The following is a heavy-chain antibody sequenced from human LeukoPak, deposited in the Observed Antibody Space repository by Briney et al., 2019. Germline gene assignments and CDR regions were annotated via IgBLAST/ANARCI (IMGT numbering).Heavy chain of an antibody. Sequence: KPSQTLSLTCTVSGGSVNNGSYSWSWIRQPAGKGLEWVGRIYTSETINYNPSLKSRATISIDTSKNQVSLNLRSATAADTAVYFCAREREAATGGVLFTMDVWGQGTTVTVSS. D-gene: IGHD6-13*01. CDR2: IYTSETI. CDR3: AREREAATGGVLFTMDV. CDR1: GGSVNNGSYS. V-gene: IGHV4-61*02. J-gene: IGHJ6*02.